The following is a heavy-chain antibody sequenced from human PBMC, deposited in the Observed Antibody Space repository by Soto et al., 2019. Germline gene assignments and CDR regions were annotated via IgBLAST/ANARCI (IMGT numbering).Heavy chain of an antibody. CDR1: GGSFSGYY. D-gene: IGHD4-17*01. CDR3: ARAEFLTTVTTFDY. CDR2: INHSGST. Sequence: ASETLCLTCAVYGGSFSGYYWSWIRQPPGKGLEWIGEINHSGSTNYNPSLKSRVTISVDTSKNQFSLKLSSVTAADTAVYYCARAEFLTTVTTFDYWGQGTLVTVSS. J-gene: IGHJ4*02. V-gene: IGHV4-34*01.